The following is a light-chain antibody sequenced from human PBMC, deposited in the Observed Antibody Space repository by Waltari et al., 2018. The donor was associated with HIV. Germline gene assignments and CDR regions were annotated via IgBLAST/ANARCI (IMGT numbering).Light chain of an antibody. CDR1: QCVSSY. CDR2: DAS. V-gene: IGKV3-11*01. J-gene: IGKJ1*01. CDR3: QQRSNWPRT. Sequence: EIVLTQSPATLSLSPGERATLSCRASQCVSSYLAWYRQKPGQAPRLLIYDASNRATGIPARFSGSGSGSDFTLTISSLEPEDFAVYYCQQRSNWPRTFGQGTKVEIK.